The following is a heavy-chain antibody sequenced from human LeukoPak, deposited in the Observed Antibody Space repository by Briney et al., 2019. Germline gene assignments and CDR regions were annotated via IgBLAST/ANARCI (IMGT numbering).Heavy chain of an antibody. V-gene: IGHV3-53*01. Sequence: AGGSLRLSCAASKFTVSSNYMSWVRQAPGKGLEWVSVIYSGGDTYYADSVKGRFTISRDNSKNTLYLQMNSLRAEDTAVYYCASTPGYSSGWFRGYFDYWGQGTLVTVSS. CDR2: IYSGGDT. CDR3: ASTPGYSSGWFRGYFDY. CDR1: KFTVSSNY. D-gene: IGHD6-19*01. J-gene: IGHJ4*02.